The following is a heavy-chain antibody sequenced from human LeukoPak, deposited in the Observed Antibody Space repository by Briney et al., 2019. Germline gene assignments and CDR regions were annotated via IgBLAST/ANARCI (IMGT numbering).Heavy chain of an antibody. D-gene: IGHD6-13*01. CDR2: INPNSGAT. V-gene: IGHV1-2*02. J-gene: IGHJ5*01. Sequence: GASVKVSCKASGYTFTDYYIHWVRQATGQGFEWLGWINPNSGATYYAREFQGRVTMTRDTSIATVYVVLSSLTSDDKAVYYCARDIAPPGSWWFDSWGQGTLVTVSS. CDR3: ARDIAPPGSWWFDS. CDR1: GYTFTDYY.